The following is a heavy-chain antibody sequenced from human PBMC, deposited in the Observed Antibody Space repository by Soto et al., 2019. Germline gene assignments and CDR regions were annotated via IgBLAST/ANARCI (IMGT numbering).Heavy chain of an antibody. V-gene: IGHV4-34*01. D-gene: IGHD2-21*01. J-gene: IGHJ3*02. CDR2: INHSGST. Sequence: QVQLQQWGAGLLKPSETLSLTCAVYGGSFSGYYWSWIRQPPGKGLEWIGEINHSGSTNYNPSLKSRVTTSVDTSKNQFSLKLSSVTGADTAVYYCARVNCGGDCYLRMKWYDVFDIWGQGTMVTVSS. CDR1: GGSFSGYY. CDR3: ARVNCGGDCYLRMKWYDVFDI.